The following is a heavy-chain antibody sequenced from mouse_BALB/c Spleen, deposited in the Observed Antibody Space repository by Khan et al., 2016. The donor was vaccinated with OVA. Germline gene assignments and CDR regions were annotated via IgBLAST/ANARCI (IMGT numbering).Heavy chain of an antibody. CDR1: GYSITSGYF. J-gene: IGHJ3*01. D-gene: IGHD3-1*01. V-gene: IGHV3-6*02. CDR3: ARGGSSGPAWFAY. Sequence: EVQLQESGPGLVKPSQSLSLTCSVTGYSITSGYFWIWIRQFPGNKLEWMGYIRYDGNSNYNPSLKNRISITHDTSRNQLFLKLNSVTTADTATYYCARGGSSGPAWFAYWGRGTLVTVSA. CDR2: IRYDGNS.